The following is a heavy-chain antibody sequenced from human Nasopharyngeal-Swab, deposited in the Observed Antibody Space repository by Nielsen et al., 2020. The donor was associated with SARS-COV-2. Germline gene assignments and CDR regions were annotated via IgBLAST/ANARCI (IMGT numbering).Heavy chain of an antibody. Sequence: SETLSLTCAVSGGSISSGGYSWSWIRQPPGKGLEWIGYIYHSGITYYNPSLKSRVTISVDRSKNQFSLKLSSVTAADTAVYYCARGEGEAIDYWGQGTLVTVSS. CDR2: IYHSGIT. CDR3: ARGEGEAIDY. D-gene: IGHD3-16*01. V-gene: IGHV4-30-2*01. CDR1: GGSISSGGYS. J-gene: IGHJ4*02.